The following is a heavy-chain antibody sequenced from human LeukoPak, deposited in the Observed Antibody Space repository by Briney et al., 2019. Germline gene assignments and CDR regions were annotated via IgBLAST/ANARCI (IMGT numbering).Heavy chain of an antibody. CDR2: IYYSGST. Sequence: SEALSLTCTVSGGSISSYYWSWIRQPPGKGLEWIGYIYYSGSTNYNPSLKSRVTISVDTSKNQSSLKLSSVTAADTAVYYCARAREDYYDSSGSLDYWGQGTLVTVSS. V-gene: IGHV4-59*01. D-gene: IGHD3-22*01. CDR1: GGSISSYY. J-gene: IGHJ4*02. CDR3: ARAREDYYDSSGSLDY.